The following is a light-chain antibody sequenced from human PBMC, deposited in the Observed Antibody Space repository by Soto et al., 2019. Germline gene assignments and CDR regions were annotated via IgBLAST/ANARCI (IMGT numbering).Light chain of an antibody. J-gene: IGKJ4*01. CDR3: QQSYSQPLT. Sequence: DIQMTQSPSSLSASVGDRVTITCRTSQSINTFLNWYQQKPGEAPKLLIYAASSLQRGVPSRFSGSGSDTVFTLTITSLQPEDFATYYCQQSYSQPLTFGGGTEV. CDR1: QSINTF. CDR2: AAS. V-gene: IGKV1-39*01.